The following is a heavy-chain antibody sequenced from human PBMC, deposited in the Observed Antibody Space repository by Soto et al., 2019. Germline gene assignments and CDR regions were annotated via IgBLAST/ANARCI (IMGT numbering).Heavy chain of an antibody. CDR1: EFTFIGSW. J-gene: IGHJ4*02. Sequence: EVQLVESGGGLVQPGGSLRLSCAASEFTFIGSWMKWVRQAPGRGLAWVATIKQDGSEKYYVDSAKGRFTISRDTAKKSLYLQMNSLRAEDTAVYYCATTGGYWGQGTLVTVSS. V-gene: IGHV3-7*05. D-gene: IGHD3-10*01. CDR2: IKQDGSEK. CDR3: ATTGGY.